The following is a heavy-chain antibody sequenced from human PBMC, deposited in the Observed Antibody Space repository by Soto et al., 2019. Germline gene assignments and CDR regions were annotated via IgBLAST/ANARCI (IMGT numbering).Heavy chain of an antibody. V-gene: IGHV4-59*08. Sequence: SETLSLTCTVSGGSISDYYWSWLRQPPGKGLDWIGYISYTGRTNYNPSLKSRVTISVDTSKNQFSLKLSSVTAADTAVYYCARHRPGEMATITGGFDYWGQGTLVTVSS. CDR3: ARHRPGEMATITGGFDY. J-gene: IGHJ4*02. CDR2: ISYTGRT. CDR1: GGSISDYY. D-gene: IGHD5-12*01.